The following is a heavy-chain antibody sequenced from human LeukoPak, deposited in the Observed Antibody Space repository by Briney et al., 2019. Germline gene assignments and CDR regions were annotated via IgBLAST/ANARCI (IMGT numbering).Heavy chain of an antibody. Sequence: SETLSLTCTVSGGSISSSSYYWGWIRRPPGKGLEWIGSIYYSGSPYYNPSLKSRVTISVDTSKKQFSLKLSSVTAADTAVYYCARHVGFITMVRGVINNNWFDPWGQGTLVTVSS. V-gene: IGHV4-39*01. CDR2: IYYSGSP. D-gene: IGHD3-10*01. J-gene: IGHJ5*02. CDR1: GGSISSSSYY. CDR3: ARHVGFITMVRGVINNNWFDP.